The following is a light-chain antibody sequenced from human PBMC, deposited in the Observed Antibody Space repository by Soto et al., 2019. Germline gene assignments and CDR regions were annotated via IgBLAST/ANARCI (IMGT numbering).Light chain of an antibody. CDR1: QSVRDK. J-gene: IGKJ5*01. Sequence: EVLMTQSPDTLYVSAGERVTLSCRASQSVRDKVAWYQQKPGQGPRLLVYRASTRTLGIPARFSGSESGTEFTLTISSLQSEDFAVYYCQQYNTWPITFGQGTRL. V-gene: IGKV3-15*01. CDR3: QQYNTWPIT. CDR2: RAS.